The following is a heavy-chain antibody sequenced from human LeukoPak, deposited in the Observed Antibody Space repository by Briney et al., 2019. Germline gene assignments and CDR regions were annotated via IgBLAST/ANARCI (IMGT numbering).Heavy chain of an antibody. J-gene: IGHJ3*02. V-gene: IGHV3-23*01. CDR3: AKCSASYDNDALDM. CDR1: GFTFTSYA. CDR2: IREGGAGA. D-gene: IGHD3-10*02. Sequence: GGSLRLSCAASGFTFTSYAMNWVRQAPGKGLEWVAFIREGGAGARYADAAKGRFTISRDNSKNTLYLHMNTLRVEDTATYYCAKCSASYDNDALDMWGQGTVVIVSS.